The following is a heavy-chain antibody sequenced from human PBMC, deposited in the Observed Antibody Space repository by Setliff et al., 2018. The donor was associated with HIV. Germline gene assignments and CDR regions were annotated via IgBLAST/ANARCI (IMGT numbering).Heavy chain of an antibody. V-gene: IGHV3-30*14. CDR3: TRELNGHTSSHYYFGLDV. J-gene: IGHJ6*02. CDR1: EFTFSNYA. D-gene: IGHD6-6*01. Sequence: GSLRLSCAASEFTFSNYAMSWVRQAPGKGLEWVAVISYDGSNKYYADSVKGRFTISRENAKNSLYLQMNNVRAGDTAVYYCTRELNGHTSSHYYFGLDVWGQGTTVTVSS. CDR2: ISYDGSNK.